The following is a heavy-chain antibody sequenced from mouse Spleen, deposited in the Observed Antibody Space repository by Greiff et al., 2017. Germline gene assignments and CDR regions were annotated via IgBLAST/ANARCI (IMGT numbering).Heavy chain of an antibody. Sequence: QVQLKQSGPGLVQPSQSLSITCTVSGFSLTSYGVHWVRQSPGKGLEWLGVIWSGGSTDYNAAFISRLSISKDNSKSQVFFKMNSLQANDTAIYYCARRGLWRYDHYYAMDYWGQGTSVTVSS. CDR1: GFSLTSYG. CDR2: IWSGGST. CDR3: ARRGLWRYDHYYAMDY. J-gene: IGHJ4*01. D-gene: IGHD2-14*01. V-gene: IGHV2-2*02.